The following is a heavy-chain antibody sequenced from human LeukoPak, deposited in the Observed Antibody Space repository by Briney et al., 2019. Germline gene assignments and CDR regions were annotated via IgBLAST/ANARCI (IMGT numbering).Heavy chain of an antibody. CDR1: GFTFSSYE. J-gene: IGHJ4*02. CDR2: ISGSGGST. Sequence: GSLRLSCAASGFTFSSYEMNWVRQAPGKGLEWVSAISGSGGSTDYADSVKGRFTISRDNSKNTLYLQMTTLRVEDTAVYYCARGFGSGWYDYWGQGTLVTVSS. D-gene: IGHD6-19*01. V-gene: IGHV3-23*01. CDR3: ARGFGSGWYDY.